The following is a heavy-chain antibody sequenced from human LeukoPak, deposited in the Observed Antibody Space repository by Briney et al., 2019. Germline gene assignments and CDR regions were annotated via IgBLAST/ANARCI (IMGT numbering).Heavy chain of an antibody. D-gene: IGHD3-10*01. Sequence: SETLSLTCTVSGGSISSSSYYWGWIRQPPGKGLEWIGSIYYSGSTYYNPSLKSRVTISVDTSKNQFSLKLSSVTAADTAIYYCARVGGGITSGSYYRNWGQETLVTVSS. CDR2: IYYSGST. CDR3: ARVGGGITSGSYYRN. J-gene: IGHJ4*02. V-gene: IGHV4-39*07. CDR1: GGSISSSSYY.